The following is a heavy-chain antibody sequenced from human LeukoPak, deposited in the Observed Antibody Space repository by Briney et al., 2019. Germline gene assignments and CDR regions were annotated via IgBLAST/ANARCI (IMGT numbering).Heavy chain of an antibody. CDR3: ARDKNDFWSGYSYFFDY. D-gene: IGHD3-3*01. CDR2: ISSSSSYI. Sequence: GGSLRLSCAASGFTFSSYSMNWVRQAPGKGVEWVSSISSSSSYIYYADSVKGRFTISRDNAKNSLYLQMSSLRAEDTAVYYCARDKNDFWSGYSYFFDYWGQGTLVTVSS. J-gene: IGHJ4*02. V-gene: IGHV3-21*01. CDR1: GFTFSSYS.